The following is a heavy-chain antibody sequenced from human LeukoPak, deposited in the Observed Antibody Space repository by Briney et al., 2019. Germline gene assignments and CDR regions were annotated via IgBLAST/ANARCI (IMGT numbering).Heavy chain of an antibody. V-gene: IGHV4-39*01. CDR1: GGSISSSNYY. Sequence: SETLSLTCTVSGGSISSSNYYWAWIRQPPGKGLEWIGNIHYSGSTYYNASLNSRITMSIDTSKNRFSLRQSSVTAADTAVFFCARLPERSDLLPSYANSFDWWGQGTLVTVSS. CDR3: ARLPERSDLLPSYANSFDW. CDR2: IHYSGST. J-gene: IGHJ4*02. D-gene: IGHD3-9*01.